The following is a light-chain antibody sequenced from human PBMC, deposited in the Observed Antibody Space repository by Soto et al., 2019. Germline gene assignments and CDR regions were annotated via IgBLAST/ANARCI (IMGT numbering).Light chain of an antibody. J-gene: IGKJ1*01. CDR1: QSVSSD. Sequence: ERVMTQSPVTLSVSPGERATLSCRASQSVSSDLAWYQQRRGQAPRLLIYGASTRATGTPARFSGSGSGTEFTLTISSLQSEDFAVYYCQQYDNWPWTFGQGTKVDIK. CDR2: GAS. CDR3: QQYDNWPWT. V-gene: IGKV3-15*01.